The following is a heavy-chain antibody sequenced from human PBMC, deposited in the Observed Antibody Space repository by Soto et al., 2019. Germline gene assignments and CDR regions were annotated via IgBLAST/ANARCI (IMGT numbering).Heavy chain of an antibody. D-gene: IGHD6-13*01. Sequence: GASVQVSRTASGYTYNRYAMHWVGQAPGHRLEWMGWIHAGYGNTKYLQKFQGRVTLTRHPAASTADMERSCLRSEDTAVYYCARGSEYSSSSDALDNDWFVPWCQGTLVTVSS. V-gene: IGHV1-3*01. CDR3: ARGSEYSSSSDALDNDWFVP. J-gene: IGHJ5*02. CDR1: GYTYNRYA. CDR2: IHAGYGNT.